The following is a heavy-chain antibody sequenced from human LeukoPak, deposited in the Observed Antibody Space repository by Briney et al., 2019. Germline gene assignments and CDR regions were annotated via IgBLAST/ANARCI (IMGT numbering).Heavy chain of an antibody. J-gene: IGHJ4*02. V-gene: IGHV3-30*04. CDR1: GFTFSGYA. Sequence: GGSLRLSCAASGFTFSGYAVHWVRQAPGKGLEWVAVISSDGNNKYYADSVKGRFTISRDNSKNTLYLQMNSLRAEDTAVYYCAKDGPYGSGSLDYWGQGTLVTVSS. CDR3: AKDGPYGSGSLDY. CDR2: ISSDGNNK. D-gene: IGHD3-10*01.